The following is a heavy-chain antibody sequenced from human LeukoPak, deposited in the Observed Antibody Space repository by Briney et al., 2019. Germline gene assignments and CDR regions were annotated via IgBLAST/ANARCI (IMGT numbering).Heavy chain of an antibody. Sequence: PVGSLRLSCAASGSTFSANWMTWVRQAQGRGLEWVANIKPDGSVKYYLDSVKGRFTISRDNAKNSLYLQMNSLRVEDTAVYYCARDTGPLSFGDQGGQGTLVTVSS. CDR1: GSTFSANW. V-gene: IGHV3-7*04. D-gene: IGHD3-10*01. J-gene: IGHJ4*02. CDR2: IKPDGSVK. CDR3: ARDTGPLSFGDQ.